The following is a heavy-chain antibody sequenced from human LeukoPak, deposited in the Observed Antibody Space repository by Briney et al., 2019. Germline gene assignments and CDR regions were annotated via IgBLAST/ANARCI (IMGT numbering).Heavy chain of an antibody. CDR2: INHSGST. J-gene: IGHJ4*02. CDR1: GGSFSGYY. CDR3: ARGLGVTFDY. V-gene: IGHV4-34*01. Sequence: PSETLSLTCAVYGGSFSGYYWSWIRQPPGKGLEWIGEINHSGSTNYNPSLKSRVTIPVDTSKNQSSLKLSSVTAADTAVYYCARGLGVTFDYWGQGTLVTVSS. D-gene: IGHD2-8*01.